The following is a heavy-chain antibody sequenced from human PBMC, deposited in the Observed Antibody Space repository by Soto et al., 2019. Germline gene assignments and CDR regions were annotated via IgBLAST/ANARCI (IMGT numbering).Heavy chain of an antibody. V-gene: IGHV1-18*01. Sequence: ASVKVSCKASGYTFTSYGISWVRQAPGQGLEWMGWISAYDGNTNYAQKLQGRVTMTTDTPTSTASMELRSLRSDDTALYYCARGYFWSGYYLPFDYWGQGTLVTVSS. CDR1: GYTFTSYG. CDR3: ARGYFWSGYYLPFDY. D-gene: IGHD3-3*01. J-gene: IGHJ4*02. CDR2: ISAYDGNT.